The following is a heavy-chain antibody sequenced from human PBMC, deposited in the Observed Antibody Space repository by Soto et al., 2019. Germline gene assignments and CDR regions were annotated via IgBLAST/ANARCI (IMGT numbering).Heavy chain of an antibody. CDR1: GCSVSSGSYY. V-gene: IGHV4-61*01. CDR2: IYYSGST. Sequence: XETLSLTCTVSGCSVSSGSYYWSWIRQPPGKGLEWIGYIYYSGSTNYNPSLKSRVTISVDTSKNQFSLKLSSVTAADTAVYYCARANYYDSHDGMDVWGQGTTVTVSS. CDR3: ARANYYDSHDGMDV. D-gene: IGHD3-22*01. J-gene: IGHJ6*02.